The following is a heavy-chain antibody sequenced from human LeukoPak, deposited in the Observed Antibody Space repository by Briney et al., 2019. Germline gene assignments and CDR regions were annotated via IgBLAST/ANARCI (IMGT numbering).Heavy chain of an antibody. Sequence: PSETLSLTCTVSGGSISSYYWSWIRQPPGKGLEWIGYIYYSGSTSYNPSLKSRVTISVDTSKNQFSLKLSSVTAADTAVYYCARHGNSDGYNLGYWGQGTLVTVSS. CDR3: ARHGNSDGYNLGY. J-gene: IGHJ4*02. CDR1: GGSISSYY. D-gene: IGHD5-12*01. CDR2: IYYSGST. V-gene: IGHV4-59*08.